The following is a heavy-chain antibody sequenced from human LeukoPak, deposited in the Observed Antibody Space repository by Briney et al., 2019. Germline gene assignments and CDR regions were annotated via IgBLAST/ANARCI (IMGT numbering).Heavy chain of an antibody. V-gene: IGHV3-64D*09. CDR1: GFTFSTYV. Sequence: PGRSLRLSCAASGFTFSTYVMHWVRQAPGKGLEYVSDISSDGYYTFYADSLKGRFTISRDNSKNTLYLQMSSLSTDDTAVYYCVKGETQQWLDFWGQGTLVTVSS. D-gene: IGHD6-19*01. CDR2: ISSDGYYT. J-gene: IGHJ4*02. CDR3: VKGETQQWLDF.